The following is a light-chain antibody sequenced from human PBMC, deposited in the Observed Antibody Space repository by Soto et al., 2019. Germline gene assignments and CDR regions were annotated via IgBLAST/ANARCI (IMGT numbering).Light chain of an antibody. CDR1: QDIGNL. CDR2: FGS. V-gene: IGKV1-12*01. J-gene: IGKJ2*01. CDR3: QQADSFPLT. Sequence: DIQMTQSPSSVSASVGDRVTLSCRASQDIGNLLAWYQQKPGKAPKLLIYFGSNLQTGVPSRFSGSGSGTDFTLTISSLQPEDLATYYCQQADSFPLTFGQGTRVEI.